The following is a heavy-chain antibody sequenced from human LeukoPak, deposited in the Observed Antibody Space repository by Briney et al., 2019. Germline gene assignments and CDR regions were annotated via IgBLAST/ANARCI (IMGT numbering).Heavy chain of an antibody. V-gene: IGHV3-66*02. CDR2: IYSGGST. CDR3: ARDPHYYDSSGYLVRGAFDI. CDR1: GFTVSSNY. D-gene: IGHD3-22*01. Sequence: GESLKISCAASGFTVSSNYMSWVRQAPGKGLEWVSVIYSGGSTYYADSVKGRFTISRDNSKNTLYLQMNSLRAEDTAVYYCARDPHYYDSSGYLVRGAFDIWGQGTMVTVSS. J-gene: IGHJ3*02.